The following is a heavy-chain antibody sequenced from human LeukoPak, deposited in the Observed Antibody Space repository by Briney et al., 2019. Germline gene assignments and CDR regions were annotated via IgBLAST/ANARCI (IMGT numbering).Heavy chain of an antibody. CDR3: AREGPSRCDILTGYLGYYYGMDV. CDR2: IYTSGST. J-gene: IGHJ6*02. Sequence: SETLSLTCTVSGGSISSYYWSWLRQPAGKGLEWIGRIYTSGSTNYNPSLKSRVTMSVDTSKNQFSLKLSSVTAADTAVYYCAREGPSRCDILTGYLGYYYGMDVWGQGTTVTVSS. CDR1: GGSISSYY. D-gene: IGHD3-9*01. V-gene: IGHV4-4*07.